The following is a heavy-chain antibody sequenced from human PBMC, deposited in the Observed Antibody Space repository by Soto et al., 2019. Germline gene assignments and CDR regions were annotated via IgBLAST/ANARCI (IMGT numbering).Heavy chain of an antibody. CDR1: GFTFNTYG. V-gene: IGHV3-30*18. J-gene: IGHJ4*02. CDR3: ANWNYPQSD. CDR2: ISNDGSNK. Sequence: QVQLVESGGGVVQPGKSLRLSCAASGFTFNTYGMHWVRQAPGKGPEWVAVISNDGSNKYYADSVKGRFTISRDNSKNTLYLLMNSLRAEDTAVYYCANWNYPQSDWGQGTLVTVSS. D-gene: IGHD1-7*01.